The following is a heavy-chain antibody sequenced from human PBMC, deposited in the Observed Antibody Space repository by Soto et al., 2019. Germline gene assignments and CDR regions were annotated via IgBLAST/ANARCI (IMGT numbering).Heavy chain of an antibody. CDR1: GGSVSSGNYY. CDR3: ASALYCSGGSCSFDP. Sequence: SETLSLTCTVSGGSVSSGNYYWSWIRQRPGKGLEWIGFIYYTGSTSYNPSLKSRVTISIDTSKNQFSLKLTSVTAADTAVYYCASALYCSGGSCSFDPWGQGTLVTVSS. CDR2: IYYTGST. V-gene: IGHV4-61*01. J-gene: IGHJ5*02. D-gene: IGHD2-15*01.